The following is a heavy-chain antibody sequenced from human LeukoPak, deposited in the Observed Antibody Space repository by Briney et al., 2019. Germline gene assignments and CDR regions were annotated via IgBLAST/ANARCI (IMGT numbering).Heavy chain of an antibody. J-gene: IGHJ4*02. CDR3: ARHEKLGQFDY. D-gene: IGHD3-10*01. CDR1: SGSLSSYY. CDR2: VYYIGGA. Sequence: TETLSLTCTVSSGSLSSYYWSWIPQPPGKGLEWIGYVYYIGGAINNPSLKSRVTILVDTSKNQFSLKLSSVTAAGAAVYYCARHEKLGQFDYWGQGTLVTVSS. V-gene: IGHV4-59*08.